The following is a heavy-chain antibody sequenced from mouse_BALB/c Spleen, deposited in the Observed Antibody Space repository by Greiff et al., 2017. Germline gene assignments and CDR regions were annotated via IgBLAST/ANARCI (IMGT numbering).Heavy chain of an antibody. CDR3: ARYYDYDGYAMDY. V-gene: IGHV3-8*02. CDR2: ISYSGST. D-gene: IGHD2-4*01. Sequence: EVQLQQSGPSLVKPSQTLSLTCSVTGDSITSGYWNWIRKFPGNKLEYMGYISYSGSTYYNPSLKSRISITRDTSKNQYYLQLNSVTTEDTATYYCARYYDYDGYAMDYWGQGTSVTVSS. CDR1: GDSITSGY. J-gene: IGHJ4*01.